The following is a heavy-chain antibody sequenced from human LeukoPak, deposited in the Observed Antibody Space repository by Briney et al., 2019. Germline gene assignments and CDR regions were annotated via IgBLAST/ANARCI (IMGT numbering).Heavy chain of an antibody. CDR1: GYTFTGYY. CDR3: ARDLVVGAKGPRNNWFDP. J-gene: IGHJ5*02. D-gene: IGHD1-26*01. CDR2: INPNSGGT. Sequence: ASVKVSCKASGYTFTGYYMHWVRQAPGQGLEWMGWINPNSGGTNYAQKFQGRVTMTRDTSISTAYMELSRLRSDDTAVYYCARDLVVGAKGPRNNWFDPWGQGTLVTVSS. V-gene: IGHV1-2*02.